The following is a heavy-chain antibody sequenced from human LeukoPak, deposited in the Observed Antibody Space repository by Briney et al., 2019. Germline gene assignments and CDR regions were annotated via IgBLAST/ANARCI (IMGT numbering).Heavy chain of an antibody. CDR1: GYTFSSYF. Sequence: GASVKVSCKASGYTFSSYFMHWVRQAPGQGLEWMGIINPSDGSTSYARELQGRVTMTRDTSTGTVYMELSGLRSEDTAVYYCARGGSPVPLYWGQGTLVTVSS. D-gene: IGHD1-26*01. V-gene: IGHV1-46*01. CDR2: INPSDGST. J-gene: IGHJ4*02. CDR3: ARGGSPVPLY.